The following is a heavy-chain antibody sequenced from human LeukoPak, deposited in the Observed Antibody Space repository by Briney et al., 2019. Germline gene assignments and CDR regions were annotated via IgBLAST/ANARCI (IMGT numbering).Heavy chain of an antibody. D-gene: IGHD2-2*01. CDR2: IYSGGST. J-gene: IGHJ6*02. V-gene: IGHV3-53*04. CDR1: GFTVSSNY. CDR3: ARDRLLGYCSSTSCPYYYYYGMDV. Sequence: GGSLRLSCAASGFTVSSNYMSWVRQAPGKGLEWVSVIYSGGSTYYADSVKGRFTISRHNSKNTLYLQVNSLRAEDTAVYYCARDRLLGYCSSTSCPYYYYYGMDVWGQGTTVTVSS.